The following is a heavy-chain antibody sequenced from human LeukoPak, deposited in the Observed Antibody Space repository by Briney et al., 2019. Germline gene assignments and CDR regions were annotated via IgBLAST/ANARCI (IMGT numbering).Heavy chain of an antibody. D-gene: IGHD2-15*01. V-gene: IGHV3-30*18. CDR3: AKGWTDPAVLDY. CDR1: GFTFSSYW. J-gene: IGHJ4*02. Sequence: GGSLRLSCAASGFTFSSYWMSWVRQAPGKGLEWVAVISYDGSNKYYADSVKGRFTISRDNSKNTLYLQMNSLRAEDTAVYYCAKGWTDPAVLDYWGQGTLVTVSS. CDR2: ISYDGSNK.